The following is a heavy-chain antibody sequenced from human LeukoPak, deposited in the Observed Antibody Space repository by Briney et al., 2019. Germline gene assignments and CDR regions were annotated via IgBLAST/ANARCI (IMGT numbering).Heavy chain of an antibody. D-gene: IGHD6-13*01. J-gene: IGHJ4*02. CDR2: IHRSGSP. CDR3: ARHREEAARPTRYSSSWYYFDY. CDR1: LDSTTSNF. V-gene: IGHV4-4*02. Sequence: SETLSLTCTVSLDSTTSNFWSWVRQPPGKGLEWIGEIHRSGSPNYNPSLQSRVTISIDRSRNQIALELSSVTAADTAVYYCARHREEAARPTRYSSSWYYFDYWGQGTLVTVSS.